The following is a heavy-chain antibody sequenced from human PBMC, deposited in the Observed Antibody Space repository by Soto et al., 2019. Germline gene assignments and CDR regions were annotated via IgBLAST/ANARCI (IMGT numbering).Heavy chain of an antibody. D-gene: IGHD2-8*02. CDR2: INHSGST. CDR3: ARDKITGLFDY. V-gene: IGHV4-34*01. J-gene: IGHJ4*02. CDR1: GGSFSGYY. Sequence: QVQLQQWGAGLLKPSETLSLTCAVYGGSFSGYYWTWIRQPPGTGLEWIGKINHSGSTNYNPSLKSRATVSVDTSKTQFSLKLTSVTAADTAVYYCARDKITGLFDYWGQGTLVTVSS.